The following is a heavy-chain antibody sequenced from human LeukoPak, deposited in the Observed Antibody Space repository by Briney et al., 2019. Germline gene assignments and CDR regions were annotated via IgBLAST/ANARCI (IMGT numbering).Heavy chain of an antibody. CDR3: ARGRTDYGDYY. CDR2: VHYSGST. CDR1: GDSISSSSYY. Sequence: SETLSLTCTVSGDSISSSSYYWGWIRQPPGKGLEWIGSVHYSGSTCYNPSLKSRVTTSLDTSKNQFSLKLSSVTAADTAVYYCARGRTDYGDYYWGQGTLVTVSS. V-gene: IGHV4-39*07. J-gene: IGHJ4*02. D-gene: IGHD4-17*01.